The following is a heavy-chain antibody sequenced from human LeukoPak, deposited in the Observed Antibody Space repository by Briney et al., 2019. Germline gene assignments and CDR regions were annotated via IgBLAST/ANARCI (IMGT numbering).Heavy chain of an antibody. V-gene: IGHV1-3*01. CDR2: INAGNGNT. Sequence: ASVKVSCKAPGYTFTSYAMHWVRQAPGQRLEWMGWINAGNGNTKYSQKFQGRVTITRDTAASTGYMDLGSLRPEDTAVYYCARYSGSYSGVDFWGQGTLVVVSS. D-gene: IGHD1-26*01. J-gene: IGHJ4*02. CDR1: GYTFTSYA. CDR3: ARYSGSYSGVDF.